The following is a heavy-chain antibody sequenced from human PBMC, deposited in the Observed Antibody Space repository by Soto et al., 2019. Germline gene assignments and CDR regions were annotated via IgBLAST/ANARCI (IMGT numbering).Heavy chain of an antibody. J-gene: IGHJ6*02. V-gene: IGHV3-15*01. Sequence: GGSLRLSCAASGFTFRNAWMSWVRQAPGKGLEWVGRIKSKNDGGTTDYAAPVKGRFTISRDDSKNTLYLQMNSLKTEDTAVYYGAVNSHYYGIDVWGQGTAVTVA. D-gene: IGHD1-1*01. CDR2: IKSKNDGGTT. CDR3: AVNSHYYGIDV. CDR1: GFTFRNAW.